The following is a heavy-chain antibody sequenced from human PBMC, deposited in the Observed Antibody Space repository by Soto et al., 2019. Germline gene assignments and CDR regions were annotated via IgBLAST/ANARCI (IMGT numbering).Heavy chain of an antibody. D-gene: IGHD1-1*01. V-gene: IGHV1-8*01. CDR2: MNPNSGNT. CDR3: ARGVQGWKVGGYYYYMDV. CDR1: GGTFTSYD. Sequence: GASVKVSCKASGGTFTSYDINWVRQATGQGLEWMGWMNPNSGNTGYAQKFQGRVTMTRNTSISTAYMELSSLRSEDTAVYYCARGVQGWKVGGYYYYMDVWGKGTTVTVSS. J-gene: IGHJ6*03.